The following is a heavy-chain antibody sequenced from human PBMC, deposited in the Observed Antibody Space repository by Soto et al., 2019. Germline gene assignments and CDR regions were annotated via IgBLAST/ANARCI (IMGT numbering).Heavy chain of an antibody. CDR2: IYYSGST. D-gene: IGHD4-17*01. V-gene: IGHV4-59*08. J-gene: IGHJ4*02. CDR1: GGSISSYD. CDR3: ARHSGTTEDLDNDY. Sequence: PSETLSLTCTVSGGSISSYDWSWIRQPPGKGLEWIGYIYYSGSTNYNPSLKSRVTISVDTSKNQFSLKLSSVTAADTAVYYCARHSGTTEDLDNDYWGQGTLVTVSS.